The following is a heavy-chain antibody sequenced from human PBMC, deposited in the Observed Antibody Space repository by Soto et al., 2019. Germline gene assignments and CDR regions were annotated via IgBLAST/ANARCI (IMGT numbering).Heavy chain of an antibody. D-gene: IGHD2-21*02. Sequence: QVPLVQSGAEVKKPGSSVKVSCKASGGTFSSYAISWVRQAPGQGLEWMGGIIPIFGTANYAQKFQGRVTITADESTSTAYMELSSLRSEDTAVYYCARGLSAYCGGDCYLDNWFDPWGQGTLVTVSS. CDR1: GGTFSSYA. CDR2: IIPIFGTA. V-gene: IGHV1-69*01. J-gene: IGHJ5*02. CDR3: ARGLSAYCGGDCYLDNWFDP.